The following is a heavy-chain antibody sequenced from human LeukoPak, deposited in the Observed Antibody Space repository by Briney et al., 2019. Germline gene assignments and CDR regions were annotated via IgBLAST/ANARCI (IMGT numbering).Heavy chain of an antibody. V-gene: IGHV4-4*07. D-gene: IGHD6-13*01. CDR1: GGSINFYY. J-gene: IGHJ4*02. CDR2: IYSTGST. CDR3: ARGIADPYSFDS. Sequence: PSETLSLTCTVSGGSINFYYWSWVRQPAVKGLGWIGRIYSTGSTNYSPSLKSRVTMSVDKSKNQFSLNLSSVTAADTAVYYCARGIADPYSFDSWGQGTLVTVSS.